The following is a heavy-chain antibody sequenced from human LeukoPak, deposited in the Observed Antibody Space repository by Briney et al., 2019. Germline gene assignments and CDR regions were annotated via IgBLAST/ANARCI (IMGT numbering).Heavy chain of an antibody. D-gene: IGHD2-2*03. J-gene: IGHJ4*02. CDR1: GFTFSSYA. CDR3: AKDPLGIVVVPAAAPDDY. V-gene: IGHV3-23*01. Sequence: GGSLRLSCAASGFTFSSYAMRWVRQAPGKGLEWVSAISGSGGSTYYADSVKGRFTISRDNSKNTLYLQMNSLRAEDTAVYYCAKDPLGIVVVPAAAPDDYWGQGTLVTVSS. CDR2: ISGSGGST.